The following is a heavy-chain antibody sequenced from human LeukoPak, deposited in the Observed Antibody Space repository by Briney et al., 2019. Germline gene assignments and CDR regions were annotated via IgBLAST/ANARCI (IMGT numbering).Heavy chain of an antibody. V-gene: IGHV4-39*01. CDR2: TYYSGST. J-gene: IGHJ4*02. CDR3: AGLRYFDWLLSGGVY. D-gene: IGHD3-9*01. Sequence: SETLSLTCTVSGGSISSYYWGWIRQPPGKGLEWIGSTYYSGSTYYNPSLKSRVTISVDTSKNQFSLKLSSVTAADTAVYYCAGLRYFDWLLSGGVYWGQGTLVTVSS. CDR1: GGSISSYY.